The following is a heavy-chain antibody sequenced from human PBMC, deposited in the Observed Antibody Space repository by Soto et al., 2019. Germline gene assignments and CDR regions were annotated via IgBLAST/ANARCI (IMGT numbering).Heavy chain of an antibody. J-gene: IGHJ5*02. CDR1: GDSVSGNSAA. V-gene: IGHV6-1*01. CDR2: TYYRSKWYN. D-gene: IGHD3-22*01. CDR3: AREARPHTYYYDSSGYYYPPPNWFDP. Sequence: SQTLSLTCAISGDSVSGNSAAWNWIRQSPSRGLEWLGRTYYRSKWYNDYAVSVKSRITINPDTSKNQFSLQLNSVTPEDTAVYYCAREARPHTYYYDSSGYYYPPPNWFDPWGQGTLVTSPQ.